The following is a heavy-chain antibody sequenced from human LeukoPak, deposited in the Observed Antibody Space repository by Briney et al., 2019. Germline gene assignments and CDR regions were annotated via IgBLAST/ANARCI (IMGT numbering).Heavy chain of an antibody. V-gene: IGHV1-69*05. CDR3: ARSPFWSGYSYYYYYYTDV. CDR2: IIPIFGTA. J-gene: IGHJ6*03. CDR1: GGTFSRYA. Sequence: ASVKVSCKASGGTFSRYAISWLRQAPRKGLEWMGGIIPIFGTAHYAQLFQGRVTITTDESTSTAYMELSSLRSEDRAVYYCARSPFWSGYSYYYYYYTDVWGKGTTVSVSS. D-gene: IGHD3-3*01.